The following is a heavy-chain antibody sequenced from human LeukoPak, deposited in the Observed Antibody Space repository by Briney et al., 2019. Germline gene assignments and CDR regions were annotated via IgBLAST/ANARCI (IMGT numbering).Heavy chain of an antibody. Sequence: GGTLRLSCAASGFTFSNYGMNWVRQAPGKGLEWVSGITGSADITYYADSVKGRFAISRDNSKNTLYLQINSLRAEDTAVYFCARDDRWLQFNNWGQGTLVTVSS. CDR2: ITGSADIT. CDR1: GFTFSNYG. J-gene: IGHJ4*02. CDR3: ARDDRWLQFNN. D-gene: IGHD5-24*01. V-gene: IGHV3-23*01.